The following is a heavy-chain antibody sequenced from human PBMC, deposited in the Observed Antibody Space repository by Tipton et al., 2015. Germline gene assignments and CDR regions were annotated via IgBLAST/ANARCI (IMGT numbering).Heavy chain of an antibody. J-gene: IGHJ6*02. V-gene: IGHV4-61*01. CDR1: TYSISRDSY. CDR3: ARDLEHGMDF. CDR2: ISYTDGA. Sequence: GLVKPSETLSLACTISTYSISRDSYWGWNRQPPGKGLEWIGYISYTDGAHYNPSLKSRITISLNTSKNQFSLKMSPVTAADTAVYFCARDLEHGMDFWGQGTTVTVS.